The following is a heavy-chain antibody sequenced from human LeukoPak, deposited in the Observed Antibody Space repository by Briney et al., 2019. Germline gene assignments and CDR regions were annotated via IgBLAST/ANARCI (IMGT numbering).Heavy chain of an antibody. J-gene: IGHJ4*02. CDR3: AKKRGIAVAGTLLFPFDY. CDR1: GFTFSSYG. D-gene: IGHD6-19*01. Sequence: GGSLRLSCAASGFTFSSYGMHWVRQAPGKGLEWVAVISYDGSNKYYADSVKGRFTISRDNPKNTLYLQMNSLRAEDTAVYYCAKKRGIAVAGTLLFPFDYWGQGTLVTVSS. CDR2: ISYDGSNK. V-gene: IGHV3-30*18.